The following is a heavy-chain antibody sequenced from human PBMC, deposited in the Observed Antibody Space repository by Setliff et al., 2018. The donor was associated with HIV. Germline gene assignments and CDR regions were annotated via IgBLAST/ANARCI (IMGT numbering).Heavy chain of an antibody. CDR3: ARLRLYNSALDY. V-gene: IGHV3-7*01. J-gene: IGHJ4*02. D-gene: IGHD3-10*01. CDR1: GFTFSNYW. Sequence: GGSLRLSCAASGFTFSNYWMSWVRQAPGKGLEWVANIKQDGSTYHADSVNGRFTLSRDISENALYLQIDSLRPEDTAVYYCARLRLYNSALDYWGQGTLVTVSS. CDR2: IKQDGST.